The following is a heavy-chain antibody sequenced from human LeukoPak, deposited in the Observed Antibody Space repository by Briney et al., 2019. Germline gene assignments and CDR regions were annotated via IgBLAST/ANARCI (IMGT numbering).Heavy chain of an antibody. CDR3: AGAWNSSGWYLGY. Sequence: PSETLSLTCTVSGGSISSYYWSWIRQPPGKGLEWIGYIYYSGSTNYNPSLKSRVTISVDTSKNQFSLKLSSVTAADTAVYYCAGAWNSSGWYLGYWGQGTLVTVSS. CDR1: GGSISSYY. CDR2: IYYSGST. D-gene: IGHD6-19*01. V-gene: IGHV4-59*01. J-gene: IGHJ4*02.